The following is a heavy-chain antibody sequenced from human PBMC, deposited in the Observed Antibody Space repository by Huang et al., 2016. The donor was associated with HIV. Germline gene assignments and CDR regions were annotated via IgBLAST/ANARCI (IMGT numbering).Heavy chain of an antibody. CDR1: GGSVSSRNYY. D-gene: IGHD2-2*01. CDR3: ARQGGDCTSISCYLSWFDP. Sequence: QLQLQESGPGLVKPSQNLSLTCTVFGGSVSSRNYYCAWIRQTPGKGLEWIGSIHHRWTAYYNRSLKSRVSMIVDKSKNQFSLEVTSATAADSAIYYCARQGGDCTSISCYLSWFDPWGQGTLVTVSS. CDR2: IHHRWTA. J-gene: IGHJ5*02. V-gene: IGHV4-39*01.